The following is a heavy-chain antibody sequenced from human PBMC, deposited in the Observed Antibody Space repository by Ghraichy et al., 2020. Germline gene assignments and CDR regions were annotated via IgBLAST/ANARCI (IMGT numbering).Heavy chain of an antibody. CDR3: TKGGSYVFDN. CDR2: INSDGSAT. V-gene: IGHV3-74*01. Sequence: GGSLRLSCAASGFTFSSYWMHWVRQAPGKGLVWVSRINSDGSATSYADSVKGQFTTSRDNAKNTLYLQMNSLRAEDTAVYYCTKGGSYVFDNWGQGTLVTVSS. J-gene: IGHJ4*02. CDR1: GFTFSSYW. D-gene: IGHD1-26*01.